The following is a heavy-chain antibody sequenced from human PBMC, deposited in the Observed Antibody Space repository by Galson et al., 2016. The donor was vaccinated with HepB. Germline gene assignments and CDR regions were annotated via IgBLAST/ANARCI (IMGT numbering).Heavy chain of an antibody. J-gene: IGHJ4*02. D-gene: IGHD3-10*01. CDR3: SRVGPSGYFFDY. CDR1: GFTFRNYG. CDR2: ISHDGSLK. Sequence: SLRLSCAASGFTFRNYGMHWVRQAPGQGLEWAAIISHDGSLKFYAASVQGRFTISSDNSKDTLYLQMNSLRAEDTAMYYCSRVGPSGYFFDYWGQGALVTVSS. V-gene: IGHV3-30*03.